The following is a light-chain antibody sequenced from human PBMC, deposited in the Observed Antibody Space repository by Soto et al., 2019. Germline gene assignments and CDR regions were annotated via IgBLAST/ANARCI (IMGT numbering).Light chain of an antibody. Sequence: QSALTQPPSASGSPGQSVTISCTGASSDVGYYNYVSWYQQHPGRAPKLMIYEVTKRPSGVPDRFSGSKSGNTASLTVSGLQPEDEADYYCCSYGDNNYFVFGTGTKVTVL. J-gene: IGLJ1*01. V-gene: IGLV2-8*01. CDR2: EVT. CDR1: SSDVGYYNY. CDR3: CSYGDNNYFV.